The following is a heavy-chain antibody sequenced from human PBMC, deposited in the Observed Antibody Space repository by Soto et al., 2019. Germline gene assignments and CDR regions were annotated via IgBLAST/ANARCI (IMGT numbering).Heavy chain of an antibody. D-gene: IGHD1-1*01. CDR2: MSGDGKTI. Sequence: VGSLRLSCASSVFTFSNYFMHCVRQFPGEGLVWVSRMSGDGKTISYADSVKGRFTISRDNAKNTLYLQMNSLRVEDTAVYYCARTYVPGIAGFDPWGQGTLVTVS. CDR1: VFTFSNYF. J-gene: IGHJ5*02. V-gene: IGHV3-74*01. CDR3: ARTYVPGIAGFDP.